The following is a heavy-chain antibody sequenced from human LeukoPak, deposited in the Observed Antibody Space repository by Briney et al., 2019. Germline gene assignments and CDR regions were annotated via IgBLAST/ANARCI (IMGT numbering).Heavy chain of an antibody. CDR2: INHSGST. CDR1: GGSFSDYY. D-gene: IGHD1-20*01. CDR3: ARGGGYNWNYSNFFDP. V-gene: IGHV4-34*01. J-gene: IGHJ5*02. Sequence: SETLSLTCAVYGGSFSDYYWSWIRQPLGKGLEWIGEINHSGSTNYNPSLKSRITISEDMSKNQFSLKLRSVTAADTAVYYCARGGGYNWNYSNFFDPWGQGTLVTVSS.